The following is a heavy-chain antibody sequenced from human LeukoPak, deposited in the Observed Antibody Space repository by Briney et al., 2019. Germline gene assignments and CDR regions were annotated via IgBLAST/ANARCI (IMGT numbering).Heavy chain of an antibody. Sequence: SETLSLTCAVSGYSISSGYYWGWIRQPPGKGLEWIGSIYHSGSTYYNPSLKSRVTISVDTSKNQFSLKLSSVTAADTAVYYCARGGLRKVTPRERDLYWYFDLWGRGTLVTVSS. J-gene: IGHJ2*01. CDR3: ARGGLRKVTPRERDLYWYFDL. CDR1: GYSISSGYY. D-gene: IGHD5-18*01. V-gene: IGHV4-38-2*01. CDR2: IYHSGST.